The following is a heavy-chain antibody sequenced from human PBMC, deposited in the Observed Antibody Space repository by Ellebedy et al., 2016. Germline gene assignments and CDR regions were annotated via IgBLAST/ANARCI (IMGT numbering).Heavy chain of an antibody. Sequence: ASVKVSCXASGYTFRSYTISWVRQAPGQGLEWMGWISVYNGDTLYAQKVQGRVTMTTDTSMRTAYLEVRSLRSADTAVYYCVREGGGGWFDPWGQGTLVTVSS. CDR2: ISVYNGDT. D-gene: IGHD4-23*01. J-gene: IGHJ5*02. CDR3: VREGGGGWFDP. CDR1: GYTFRSYT. V-gene: IGHV1-18*01.